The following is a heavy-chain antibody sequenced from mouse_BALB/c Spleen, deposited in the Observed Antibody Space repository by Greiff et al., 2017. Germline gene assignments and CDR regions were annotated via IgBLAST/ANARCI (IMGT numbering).Heavy chain of an antibody. CDR2: IRNKANGYTT. V-gene: IGHV7-3*02. D-gene: IGHD1-1*01. J-gene: IGHJ4*01. CDR1: GFTFTDYY. Sequence: EVKVEESGGGLVQPGGSLRLSCATSGFTFTDYYMSWVRQPPGKALEWLGFIRNKANGYTTEYSASVKGRFTISRDNSQSILYLQMNTLRAEDSATYYCARDNDYGSRPYYAMDYWGQGTSVTVSS. CDR3: ARDNDYGSRPYYAMDY.